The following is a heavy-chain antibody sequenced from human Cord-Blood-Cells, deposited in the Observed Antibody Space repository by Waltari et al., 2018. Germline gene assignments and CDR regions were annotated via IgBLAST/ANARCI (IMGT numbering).Heavy chain of an antibody. V-gene: IGHV4-61*01. D-gene: IGHD6-13*01. CDR2: IYYSGST. Sequence: QVQLQESGPGLVKPSETLSLTCTVSGGSVSSGSYYWSWIRQPPGKGLEWIGYIYYSGSTNYPPALKGRVTISVDTSKNQFSLKLSSVTAADTAVYYCARYSSSWYYFDYWGQGTLVTVSS. CDR3: ARYSSSWYYFDY. J-gene: IGHJ4*02. CDR1: GGSVSSGSYY.